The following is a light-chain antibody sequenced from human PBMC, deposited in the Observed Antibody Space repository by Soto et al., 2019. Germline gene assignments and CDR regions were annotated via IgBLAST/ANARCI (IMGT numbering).Light chain of an antibody. J-gene: IGKJ1*01. Sequence: DIQMTQSPSSLSTSVGDRVTITCRASQSISNNLNWYQQKPGKAPKLLIYAASRLQSGVPSRFSGSGSGTDFTLTISSLQPEDFATYYCQQSYSTLWTFGQGTKVEIK. CDR3: QQSYSTLWT. V-gene: IGKV1-39*01. CDR1: QSISNN. CDR2: AAS.